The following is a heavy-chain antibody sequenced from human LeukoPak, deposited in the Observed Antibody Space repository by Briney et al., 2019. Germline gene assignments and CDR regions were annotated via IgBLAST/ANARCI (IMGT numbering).Heavy chain of an antibody. V-gene: IGHV4-59*01. J-gene: IGHJ3*02. Sequence: SGTLSLTCTVSGGSISSYYWSWIRQPPGKGLEWIGYIYYSGSTNYNPSLKSRVTISVDTSKNQFSLKLSSVTAADTAVYYCARDAINAFDIWGQGTMVTVSS. D-gene: IGHD2-21*01. CDR3: ARDAINAFDI. CDR1: GGSISSYY. CDR2: IYYSGST.